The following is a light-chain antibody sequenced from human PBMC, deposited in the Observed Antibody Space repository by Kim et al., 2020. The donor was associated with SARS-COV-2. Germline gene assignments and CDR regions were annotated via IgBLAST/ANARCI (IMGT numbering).Light chain of an antibody. Sequence: APGNTATITCGGNNIGSKDVHWYQQKPGQAPVLVIYSDGERPSGIPERFSGSNSGNTATLAISRVEAGDEADYYCQVWDSGSDHYVFGTGTKVTVL. V-gene: IGLV3-21*04. CDR3: QVWDSGSDHYV. CDR2: SDG. CDR1: NIGSKD. J-gene: IGLJ1*01.